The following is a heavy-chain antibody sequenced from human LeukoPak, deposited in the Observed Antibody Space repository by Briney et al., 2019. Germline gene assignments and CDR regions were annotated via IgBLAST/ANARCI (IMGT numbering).Heavy chain of an antibody. J-gene: IGHJ4*02. D-gene: IGHD3-9*01. CDR2: ISGSGGST. V-gene: IGHV3-23*01. CDR1: GFTFSSYA. CDR3: AKDVRYFDWLLFYYFDY. Sequence: QPGGSLRLSCAASGFTFSSYAMSWVRQAPGKWLEWVSAISGSGGSTYYADSVKGRFTISRDNSKNTLYLQMNSLRAEDTAVYYCAKDVRYFDWLLFYYFDYWGQGTLVTVSS.